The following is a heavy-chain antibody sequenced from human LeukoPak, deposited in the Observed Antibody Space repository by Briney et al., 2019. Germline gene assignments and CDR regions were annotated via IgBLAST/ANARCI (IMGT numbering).Heavy chain of an antibody. Sequence: GGSLRLSCEASGFTFSSYAMSWVRQAPGKGLEWVSGISTNGGSTSYADSVKGRLTSSRDNPRNMLYMEMHNLRAEDTAVYRCSVRHRYDDGSGYWFQWGQGALVTVSS. CDR1: GFTFSSYA. CDR2: ISTNGGST. CDR3: SVRHRYDDGSGYWFQ. V-gene: IGHV3-23*01. J-gene: IGHJ4*02. D-gene: IGHD3-22*01.